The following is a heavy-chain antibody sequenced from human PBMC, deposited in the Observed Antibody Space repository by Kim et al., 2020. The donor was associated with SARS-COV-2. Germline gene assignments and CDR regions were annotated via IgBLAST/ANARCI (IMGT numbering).Heavy chain of an antibody. J-gene: IGHJ4*02. CDR2: ISYHGRDT. CDR1: GVTFSTYA. Sequence: GGSLRLSCAVSGVTFSTYAMSWVRQAPGKGLEWVSGISYHGRDTDYADSVKGRFTISRDNSKNTLYLQMNSLRAEDTAVYFCAKGHITARQSWDYWGQGTLVTVSS. V-gene: IGHV3-23*01. CDR3: AKGHITARQSWDY. D-gene: IGHD6-6*01.